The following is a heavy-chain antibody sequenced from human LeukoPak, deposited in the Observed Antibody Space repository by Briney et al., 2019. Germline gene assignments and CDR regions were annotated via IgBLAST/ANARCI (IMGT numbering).Heavy chain of an antibody. V-gene: IGHV4-59*12. Sequence: PSETLSLTCTVSGGSISSYYWSWIRQPPGKGLEWIGYIYYSGSTNYNPSLKSRVTISVDTSKNQFSLKLSSVTAADTAVYYCARDTAFGVAGYYYYGMDVWGQGTTVTVSS. CDR2: IYYSGST. CDR3: ARDTAFGVAGYYYYGMDV. J-gene: IGHJ6*02. D-gene: IGHD3-3*01. CDR1: GGSISSYY.